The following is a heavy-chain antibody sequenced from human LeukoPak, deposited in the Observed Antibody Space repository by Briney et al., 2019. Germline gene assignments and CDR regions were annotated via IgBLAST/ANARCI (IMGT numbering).Heavy chain of an antibody. D-gene: IGHD3-3*01. CDR2: IYYSGST. V-gene: IGHV4-59*08. J-gene: IGHJ5*02. Sequence: SETLSLTCTVSGGSLSGYYWSWIRQPPGNGLEWIGYIYYSGSTNYNPSLKSRVTILVDTSKNQFSLKLRSVTAAETAVYYCARHKAPFFGNYTDWFDPWGQGTLVTVSS. CDR1: GGSLSGYY. CDR3: ARHKAPFFGNYTDWFDP.